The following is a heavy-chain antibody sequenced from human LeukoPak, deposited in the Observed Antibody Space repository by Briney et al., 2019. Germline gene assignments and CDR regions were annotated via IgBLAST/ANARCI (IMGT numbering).Heavy chain of an antibody. CDR2: IKQDGSEK. J-gene: IGHJ4*02. CDR3: ARPVDTAMVISNVY. Sequence: GGSLRLPCAASGFTFSSYWMSWVRQAPGKGLEWVANIKQDGSEKYYVDSVKGRFTISRDNAKNSLYLQMNSLRAEDTAVYYCARPVDTAMVISNVYWGQGTLVTVSS. CDR1: GFTFSSYW. V-gene: IGHV3-7*03. D-gene: IGHD5-18*01.